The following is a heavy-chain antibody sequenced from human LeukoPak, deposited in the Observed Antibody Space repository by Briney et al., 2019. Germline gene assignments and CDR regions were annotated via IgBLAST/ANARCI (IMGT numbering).Heavy chain of an antibody. Sequence: SETLSLTCAVYGGSFSGYYWSWIRQPPGKGLEWIGEINHSGSTNYNPSLKSRVTISVDTSKNQFSLKLSSVTAADTAVYYCARSPECSSTSCHRANWFDPWGQGTLVTVSS. V-gene: IGHV4-34*01. CDR3: ARSPECSSTSCHRANWFDP. CDR1: GGSFSGYY. D-gene: IGHD2-2*01. J-gene: IGHJ5*02. CDR2: INHSGST.